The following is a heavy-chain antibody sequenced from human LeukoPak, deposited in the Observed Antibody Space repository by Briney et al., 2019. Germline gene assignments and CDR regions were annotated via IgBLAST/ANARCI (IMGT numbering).Heavy chain of an antibody. J-gene: IGHJ5*02. Sequence: GGSLRLSCAASGFTFSSYAMSGVRQAPGKGLEWVSAISGSGGSTYYADSVKGRFTISRDNSKNTLYLQMNSLRAEGTAVYYCAKGLVVVPAARLDWFDPWGQGTLVTVSS. V-gene: IGHV3-23*01. CDR3: AKGLVVVPAARLDWFDP. D-gene: IGHD2-2*01. CDR2: ISGSGGST. CDR1: GFTFSSYA.